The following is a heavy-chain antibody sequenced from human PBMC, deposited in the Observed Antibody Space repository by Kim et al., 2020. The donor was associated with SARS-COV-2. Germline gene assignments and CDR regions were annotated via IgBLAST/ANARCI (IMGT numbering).Heavy chain of an antibody. CDR2: IYPGDSDI. J-gene: IGHJ6*02. D-gene: IGHD4-17*01. CDR1: GYSFSSYL. CDR3: ARQRDYGDDSHYYWYGMDV. Sequence: GESLKISCKASGYSFSSYLIAWVRQLPGKGLEWMGIIYPGDSDIIYSPPLQGQVTISADKSIRTAYLQWSGLKASDTAVYYCARQRDYGDDSHYYWYGMDVWGQGTTVTVSS. V-gene: IGHV5-51*01.